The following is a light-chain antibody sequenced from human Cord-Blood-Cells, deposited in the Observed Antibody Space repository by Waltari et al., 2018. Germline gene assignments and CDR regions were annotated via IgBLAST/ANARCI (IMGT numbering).Light chain of an antibody. CDR1: SSNIGAGYD. Sequence: QSVLTQPPSVSGAPGQRVTISCTGSSSNIGAGYDVHWYQQLPGTAPKLLIYVNSKRPSGVPDRFSGSTSGTSASLAITGLQAEDEADYYCQSYDSSLSGVVFGGGTKLTVL. CDR2: VNS. V-gene: IGLV1-40*01. CDR3: QSYDSSLSGVV. J-gene: IGLJ2*01.